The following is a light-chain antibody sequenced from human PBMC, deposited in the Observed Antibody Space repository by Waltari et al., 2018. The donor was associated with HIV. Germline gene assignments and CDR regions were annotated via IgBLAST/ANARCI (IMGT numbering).Light chain of an antibody. CDR2: GAS. J-gene: IGKJ2*01. CDR1: QTIGIN. Sequence: ETVLTPSPATLSVSPGERGIVSCRASQTIGINLAWYQQKPGQGPRLLIYGASTRATGIPGRFNGTGSGTEFTLTISGLQSEDFAIYYCQEYNSWPPRYTFGQGTKVEMK. CDR3: QEYNSWPPRYT. V-gene: IGKV3-15*01.